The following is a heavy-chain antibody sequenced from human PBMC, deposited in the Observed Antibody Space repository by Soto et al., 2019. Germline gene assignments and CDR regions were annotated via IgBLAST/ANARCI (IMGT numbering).Heavy chain of an antibody. V-gene: IGHV3-30-3*01. J-gene: IGHJ4*02. CDR1: GFTFSSYA. Sequence: QVQLVESGGGVVQPGRSLRLSCAASGFTFSSYAMHWVRQAPGKGLEWVAVISYDGSNKYYADSVKGRFTISRDNSKNTLYLQMNSLRAEDTAVYYCARAVKAVAGNVDYWGQGTLVTVSS. D-gene: IGHD6-19*01. CDR2: ISYDGSNK. CDR3: ARAVKAVAGNVDY.